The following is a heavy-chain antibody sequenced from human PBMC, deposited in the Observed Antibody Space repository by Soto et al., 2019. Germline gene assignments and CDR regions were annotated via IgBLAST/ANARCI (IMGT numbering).Heavy chain of an antibody. Sequence: QVQLVESGGGVVQPGRSLRLSCAASGFTFSSYGMHWVRQAPGKGLEWVAVISYDGSSKYYADSVKGRFTISRDTSNNTLYLQMNSLRAEDTAVYYCAKDPAYLWLPRNHFDYWGQGTLVTVSS. V-gene: IGHV3-30*18. CDR1: GFTFSSYG. CDR3: AKDPAYLWLPRNHFDY. CDR2: ISYDGSSK. J-gene: IGHJ4*02. D-gene: IGHD6-19*01.